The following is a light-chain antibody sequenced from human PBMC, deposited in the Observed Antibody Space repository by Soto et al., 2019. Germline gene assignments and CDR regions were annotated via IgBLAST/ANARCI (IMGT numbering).Light chain of an antibody. Sequence: IMLKQSPGTLSLSPGERASLFCRASQSVNSKYLAWYQQKPGQAPRLVIYGASNRATGLPDRFSGSGSGTDFTLTISRLEPEDFAFYYCHHYGSSFGGGTKVDIK. CDR1: QSVNSKY. J-gene: IGKJ4*01. CDR2: GAS. CDR3: HHYGSS. V-gene: IGKV3-20*01.